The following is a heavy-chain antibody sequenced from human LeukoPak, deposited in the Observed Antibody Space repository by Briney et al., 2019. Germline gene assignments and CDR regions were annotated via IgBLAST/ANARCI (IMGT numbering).Heavy chain of an antibody. CDR2: IQYDESDK. V-gene: IGHV3-30*02. Sequence: GGSLRLSCAASGLTSSTSGMHWVRQAPGKGLEWVAFIQYDESDKYYADSVRGRFTISRDNSKSTLYLQMNSLRAEDTAVYYCAREGGITVAGKFDSWGQGTLVTVSS. D-gene: IGHD6-19*01. CDR3: AREGGITVAGKFDS. CDR1: GLTSSTSG. J-gene: IGHJ4*02.